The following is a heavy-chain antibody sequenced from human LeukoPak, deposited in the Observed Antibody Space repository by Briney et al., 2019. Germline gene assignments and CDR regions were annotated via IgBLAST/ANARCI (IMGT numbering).Heavy chain of an antibody. CDR1: GGSFSGYY. CDR2: INHSGST. CDR3: ARGDILRFLEWSPRGYGMDV. V-gene: IGHV4-34*01. Sequence: SETLSLTCAVYGGSFSGYYWSWIRQPPGKGLEWIGEINHSGSTNYNPSLKSRVTISVDTSKNQFSLKLSSVTAADTAVYYCARGDILRFLEWSPRGYGMDVWGQGTTVTVSS. D-gene: IGHD3-3*01. J-gene: IGHJ6*02.